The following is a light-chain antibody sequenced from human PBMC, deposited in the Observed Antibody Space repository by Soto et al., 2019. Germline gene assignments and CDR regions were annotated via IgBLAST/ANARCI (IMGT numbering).Light chain of an antibody. CDR1: SSDVGGYNY. Sequence: QSALTQPASVSGSPGQSITISCTGTSSDVGGYNYVSWYQQHPGKAPKLMIYEVSNRPSGVSNLFSGSKSGNTASLTISGLQAEDEADYDCSSYTSSSTPLVFGGGTQLTVL. CDR2: EVS. CDR3: SSYTSSSTPLV. J-gene: IGLJ3*02. V-gene: IGLV2-14*01.